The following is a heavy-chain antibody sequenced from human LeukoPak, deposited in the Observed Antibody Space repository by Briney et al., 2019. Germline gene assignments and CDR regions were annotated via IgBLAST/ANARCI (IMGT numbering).Heavy chain of an antibody. CDR1: GGSFSDYY. J-gene: IGHJ5*02. Sequence: SETLSLTCAVSGGSFSDYYWSWIRQHPGKGLEWIGEINHGGDTNYNSSLQSRVTLSVDTSRDQFSLILSPVTAADTAVYYCARHYGPWGQGTLVTVSS. CDR3: ARHYGP. CDR2: INHGGDT. V-gene: IGHV4-34*01. D-gene: IGHD3-16*01.